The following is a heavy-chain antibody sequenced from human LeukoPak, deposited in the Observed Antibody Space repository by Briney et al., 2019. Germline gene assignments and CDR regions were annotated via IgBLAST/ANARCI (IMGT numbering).Heavy chain of an antibody. D-gene: IGHD5-12*01. CDR3: ARYLAYAFNI. V-gene: IGHV3-74*03. CDR1: EFTFSSLS. CDR2: ISTDGST. Sequence: GGSLRLSCAGSEFTFSSLSMHWVRQAPGKGLVWVSHISTDGSTTYADFVKGRFTISRDNAKNTLYLQMNTLRVEDTAVYYCARYLAYAFNIWGQGTMVTVSS. J-gene: IGHJ3*02.